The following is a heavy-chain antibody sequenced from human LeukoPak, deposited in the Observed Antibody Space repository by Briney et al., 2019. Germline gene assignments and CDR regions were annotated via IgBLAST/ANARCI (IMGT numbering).Heavy chain of an antibody. V-gene: IGHV4-34*01. CDR3: ARRPEDQLLFGY. D-gene: IGHD2-2*01. CDR1: GGSFSGYY. J-gene: IGHJ4*02. Sequence: SETLSLTCAVHGGSFSGYYWSWIRQPPGKGLEWIGEINHSGSTNYNPSLKSRVTISVDTSKNQFSLKLSSVTAADTAVYYCARRPEDQLLFGYWGQGTLVTVSS. CDR2: INHSGST.